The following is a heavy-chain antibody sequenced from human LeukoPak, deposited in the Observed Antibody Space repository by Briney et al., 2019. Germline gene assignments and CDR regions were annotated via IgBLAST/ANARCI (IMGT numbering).Heavy chain of an antibody. CDR1: GGSISSAGYS. Sequence: PSETLSLTCAVSGGSISSAGYSWSWIRQPPGKGLEWLGYIDHSGSTYYNPSLKSRVTISIDRSRHQFSLKFSPVPAADTAVYYCARGGIWFGPNYAMDVWGQGTTVTVSS. V-gene: IGHV4-30-2*01. J-gene: IGHJ6*02. D-gene: IGHD3-10*01. CDR3: ARGGIWFGPNYAMDV. CDR2: IDHSGST.